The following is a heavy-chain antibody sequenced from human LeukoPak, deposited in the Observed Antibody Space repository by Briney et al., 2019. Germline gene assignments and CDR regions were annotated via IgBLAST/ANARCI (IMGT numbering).Heavy chain of an antibody. Sequence: SETLSLTCAVYGGSLSGDYWSLIRQPPGKGLEWIGEINHSGNTNYNPSLESRVTISVDTSKNQFSLKLTSVTAADTAVYYCARGLGNVRGVAWGQGTLVTVSS. J-gene: IGHJ5*02. CDR3: ARGLGNVRGVA. CDR1: GGSLSGDY. CDR2: INHSGNT. V-gene: IGHV4-34*01. D-gene: IGHD3-10*01.